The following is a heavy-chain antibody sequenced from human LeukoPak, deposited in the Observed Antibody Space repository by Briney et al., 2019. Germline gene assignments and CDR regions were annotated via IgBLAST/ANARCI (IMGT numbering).Heavy chain of an antibody. J-gene: IGHJ4*02. CDR1: GFTFSSYS. D-gene: IGHD3-10*01. Sequence: PGGSLRLSCAASGFTFSSYSMNWVRQAPGKGLEWVSYISSSSSTIYYADSVKGRFTISRDNAKNSLYLQMNSLRAEDTAVYYCARDPPTMVRGFDYWGQGTLVTVSS. V-gene: IGHV3-48*04. CDR2: ISSSSSTI. CDR3: ARDPPTMVRGFDY.